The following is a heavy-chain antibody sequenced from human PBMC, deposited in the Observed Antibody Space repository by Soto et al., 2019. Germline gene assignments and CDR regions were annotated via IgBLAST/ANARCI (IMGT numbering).Heavy chain of an antibody. Sequence: EVPLVESGGGLVQPGGSLKLSCAASGFTFSGSAMHWVRQASGKGLEWVGRIRSKANSYATAYAASVKGRFTISRDDSKNTAYLQMNSLKTEDTAVYYCWSTGYYGMDVWGQGTTVTVSS. D-gene: IGHD4-17*01. CDR2: IRSKANSYAT. CDR1: GFTFSGSA. CDR3: WSTGYYGMDV. V-gene: IGHV3-73*02. J-gene: IGHJ6*02.